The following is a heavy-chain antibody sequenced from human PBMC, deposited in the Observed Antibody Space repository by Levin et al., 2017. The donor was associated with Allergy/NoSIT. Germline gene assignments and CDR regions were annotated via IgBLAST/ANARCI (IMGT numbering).Heavy chain of an antibody. CDR2: IGGDGSAT. CDR1: GFTFSNYW. CDR3: SRESESPDY. J-gene: IGHJ4*02. Sequence: SGGSLRLSCTASGFTFSNYWMHWVRQTPGKGLVWVSHIGGDGSATGYADSVKGRFTISRDNARNTLYLQMDSLRAEDTAVYYCSRESESPDYWGQGTLVTVSS. V-gene: IGHV3-74*01.